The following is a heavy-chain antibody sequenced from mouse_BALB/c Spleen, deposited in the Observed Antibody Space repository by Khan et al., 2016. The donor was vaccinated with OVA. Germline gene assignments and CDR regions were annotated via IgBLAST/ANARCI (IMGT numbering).Heavy chain of an antibody. CDR2: IWSDGST. J-gene: IGHJ4*01. D-gene: IGHD2-10*01. Sequence: QMQLEESGPGLAAPSQSLSITCTISGFSLTNYGVHWVRQPPGKGLEWLVVIWSDGSTNYNSVLKSRLTVTKDNSQSHVFIKMNSLQTDDTSIYFCARQPYYHYNIMDYWGQGTSVTVSS. CDR3: ARQPYYHYNIMDY. V-gene: IGHV2-6-1*01. CDR1: GFSLTNYG.